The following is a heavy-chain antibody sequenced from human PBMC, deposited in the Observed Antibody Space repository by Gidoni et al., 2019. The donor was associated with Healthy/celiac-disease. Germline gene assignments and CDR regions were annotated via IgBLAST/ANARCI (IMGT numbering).Heavy chain of an antibody. D-gene: IGHD3-10*01. J-gene: IGHJ6*02. CDR3: ARRGTMVRGVIRDYDKYGMDV. CDR1: GGSFSGYY. CDR2: INHSGST. V-gene: IGHV4-34*01. Sequence: QVQLQQWGAGLLKPSETLSLTCAVYGGSFSGYYWSWIRQPPGKGLEWIGEINHSGSTNYNPSLKSRVTISLDTSKNQFSLKLSSVTAADTAVYYCARRGTMVRGVIRDYDKYGMDVWGQGTTVTVSS.